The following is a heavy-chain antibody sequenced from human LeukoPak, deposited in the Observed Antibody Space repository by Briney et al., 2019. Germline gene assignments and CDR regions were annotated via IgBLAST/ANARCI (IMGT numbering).Heavy chain of an antibody. J-gene: IGHJ4*02. CDR1: GGSFSGYY. Sequence: PSETLSLTCAVYGGSFSGYYWSWIRQPPGKGLEWIGEINHSGSTNYNPSLKSRVTISVDTSKNQFSPKLSSVTAADTAVYYCARDDRREMDHWGQGTLVTVSS. CDR2: INHSGST. CDR3: ARDDRREMDH. V-gene: IGHV4-34*01. D-gene: IGHD3-9*01.